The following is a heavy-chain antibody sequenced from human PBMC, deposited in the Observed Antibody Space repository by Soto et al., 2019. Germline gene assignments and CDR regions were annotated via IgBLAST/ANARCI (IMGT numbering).Heavy chain of an antibody. D-gene: IGHD1-26*01. CDR2: ISGSGDSA. Sequence: PGGSLRLSCAASGFTFRTYAMSWVRQAPGKGLEWVSAISGSGDSAYYADSVKGRFTISRDNSKNTLYLQMNSLRAEDTAVYSCAKDQYSGSYYWFDPWGQGTLVTVSS. V-gene: IGHV3-23*01. CDR3: AKDQYSGSYYWFDP. J-gene: IGHJ5*02. CDR1: GFTFRTYA.